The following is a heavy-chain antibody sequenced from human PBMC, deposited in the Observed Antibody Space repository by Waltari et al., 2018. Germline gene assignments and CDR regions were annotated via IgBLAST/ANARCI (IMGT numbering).Heavy chain of an antibody. V-gene: IGHV4-38-2*01. D-gene: IGHD6-13*01. CDR1: GYSLSSGYY. Sequence: QVQLQESGPGLVKPSETLSLTCAVSGYSLSSGYYWCWIRQPPGKGLEWIRGIYHRAMPHYNPSLKGRVTRSVDTSKNLFSLKLSSVTATCTAVYYCARTGYSCSWYYFDYWGQGTLVTVSS. CDR3: ARTGYSCSWYYFDY. J-gene: IGHJ4*02. CDR2: IYHRAMP.